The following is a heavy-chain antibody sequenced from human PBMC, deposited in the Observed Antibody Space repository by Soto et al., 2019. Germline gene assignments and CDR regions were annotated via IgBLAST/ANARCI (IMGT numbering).Heavy chain of an antibody. CDR2: ISYDGSNK. Sequence: GGSLRLSCAASGFTFSSYAMHWVRQAPGKGLEWVAVISYDGSNKYYADSVKGRFTISRDNSKNTLYLQMNSLRAEDTAVYYCARDSSGWTGAGRGMDVWGQGTTVTVSS. D-gene: IGHD6-19*01. CDR1: GFTFSSYA. J-gene: IGHJ6*02. CDR3: ARDSSGWTGAGRGMDV. V-gene: IGHV3-30-3*01.